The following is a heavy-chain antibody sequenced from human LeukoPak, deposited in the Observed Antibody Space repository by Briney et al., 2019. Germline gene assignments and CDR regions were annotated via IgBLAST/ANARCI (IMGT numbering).Heavy chain of an antibody. CDR3: AKDPDIVVVPAASNWFDP. CDR2: IKPDGSET. CDR1: RFTFSNHY. V-gene: IGHV3-7*03. J-gene: IGHJ5*02. D-gene: IGHD2-2*01. Sequence: GGSLRLSCVASRFTFSNHYMSWVRQAPGKGLEWVATIKPDGSETFYVDSVKGRFTISRDNSKNTLYLQMNSLRAEDTAVYYCAKDPDIVVVPAASNWFDPWGQGTLVTVSS.